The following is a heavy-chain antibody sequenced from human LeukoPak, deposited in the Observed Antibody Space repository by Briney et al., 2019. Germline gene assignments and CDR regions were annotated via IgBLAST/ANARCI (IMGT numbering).Heavy chain of an antibody. V-gene: IGHV3-74*01. J-gene: IGHJ4*02. CDR1: GFTFSSYW. CDR2: INSDGSST. CDR3: AKDQTLFDY. Sequence: GGSLRLSCAASGFTFSSYWMHWVRQAPGKGLVWVSRINSDGSSTSYADSVKGRFIISRDNSKTTLYLQMNSLRAEDTAVYYCAKDQTLFDYWGQGTLVTVSS.